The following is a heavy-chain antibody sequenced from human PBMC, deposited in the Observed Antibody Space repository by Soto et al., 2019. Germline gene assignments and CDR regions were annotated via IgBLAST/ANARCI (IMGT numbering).Heavy chain of an antibody. J-gene: IGHJ5*02. D-gene: IGHD5-12*01. Sequence: TLSLTCTVSGGSIRTPDWWSWVRQTPEKGLEWIGEIYHSGTPNYNPSLKSRVSMSVDKSNNQFSLKLYSVTAADTAVYYCARVTSVLGSEGASGGSWVDPWGQGTLVTVSS. V-gene: IGHV4-4*02. CDR2: IYHSGTP. CDR1: GGSIRTPDW. CDR3: ARVTSVLGSEGASGGSWVDP.